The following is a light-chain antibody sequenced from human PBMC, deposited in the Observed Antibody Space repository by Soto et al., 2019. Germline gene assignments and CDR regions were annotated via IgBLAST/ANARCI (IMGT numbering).Light chain of an antibody. CDR2: GAS. CDR1: PSVCSSY. J-gene: IGKJ1*01. V-gene: IGKV3-20*01. Sequence: GQLPLYPASLDTLSCRAGPSVCSSYLAWYRQKPGQAPRLLIYGASSRATGIPDRFSGSGSGTDFTLTISRLQPDDFAVYYCQQSCRSPRTLCQGTNVDI. CDR3: QQSCRSPRT.